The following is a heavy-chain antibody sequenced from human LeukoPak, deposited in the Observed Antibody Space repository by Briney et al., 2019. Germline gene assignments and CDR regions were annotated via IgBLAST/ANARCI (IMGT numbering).Heavy chain of an antibody. CDR2: INPNSGGT. V-gene: IGHV1-2*02. CDR1: GYTFTGYY. Sequence: ASVKVSCKASGYTFTGYYMHWVRQAPGQGLEWMGWINPNSGGTNYAQKFQGRVTMTEDTSTDAAYMELSSLRSDDTAVYYCARGQGDDHIVVVPAAHWPGDYWGQGTLVTVSS. D-gene: IGHD2-2*01. J-gene: IGHJ4*02. CDR3: ARGQGDDHIVVVPAAHWPGDY.